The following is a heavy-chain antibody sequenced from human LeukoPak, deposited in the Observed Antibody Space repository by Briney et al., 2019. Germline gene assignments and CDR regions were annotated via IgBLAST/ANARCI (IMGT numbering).Heavy chain of an antibody. J-gene: IGHJ4*02. CDR1: GFTFDDYA. CDR2: ISWNSGSI. D-gene: IGHD3-9*01. V-gene: IGHV3-9*01. Sequence: PGGSLRLSCAASGFTFDDYAMHWVRQAPGQGLEWVSGISWNSGSIGYADSVKGRFTISRDNGKNSLYLQMKSLRAADTALYYCAKGYFDWLFPFDYWGQGTVVTVSA. CDR3: AKGYFDWLFPFDY.